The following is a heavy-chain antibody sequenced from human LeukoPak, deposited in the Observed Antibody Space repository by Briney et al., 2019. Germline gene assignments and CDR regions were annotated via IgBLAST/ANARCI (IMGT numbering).Heavy chain of an antibody. CDR2: IWYDGSNK. J-gene: IGHJ4*02. Sequence: GGSLRLFCAASGFTFSNYAMHWVRQAPGKGLEWVAVIWYDGSNKYTISRDNSKNTLYLQMNSLRAEDTAVYYCARVPLYSSGWNYFEYWGQGTLVTVSS. CDR3: ARVPLYSSGWNYFEY. CDR1: GFTFSNYA. D-gene: IGHD6-19*01. V-gene: IGHV3-33*01.